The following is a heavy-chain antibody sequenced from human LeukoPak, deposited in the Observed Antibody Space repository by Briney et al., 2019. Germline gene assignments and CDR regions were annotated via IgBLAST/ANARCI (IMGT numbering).Heavy chain of an antibody. D-gene: IGHD6-19*01. CDR2: MNPNSGNT. Sequence: ASVKVSCKASGYTFTSYDINWVRQATGQGLEGMGWMNPNSGNTGYAQKFQGRVTMTRNTSISTAYMELSSLRSEDTAVYYCARGLAYSSGSSAFDYWGQGTLVTVSS. CDR3: ARGLAYSSGSSAFDY. CDR1: GYTFTSYD. J-gene: IGHJ4*02. V-gene: IGHV1-8*01.